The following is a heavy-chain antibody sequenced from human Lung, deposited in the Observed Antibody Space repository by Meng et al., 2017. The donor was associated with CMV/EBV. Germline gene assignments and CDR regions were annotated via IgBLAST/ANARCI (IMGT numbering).Heavy chain of an antibody. J-gene: IGHJ6*02. D-gene: IGHD3-22*01. Sequence: SCTASGFTFGDYAMSWVRQAPGKGLEWVGFIRSKAYGGTTEYAASVKGRFTISRDDSKSIAYLQMNSLKNEDTAVYYCTRALDYYDSRAFYYYYGMDVXGQGXTVTVSS. CDR3: TRALDYYDSRAFYYYYGMDV. CDR1: GFTFGDYA. V-gene: IGHV3-49*04. CDR2: IRSKAYGGTT.